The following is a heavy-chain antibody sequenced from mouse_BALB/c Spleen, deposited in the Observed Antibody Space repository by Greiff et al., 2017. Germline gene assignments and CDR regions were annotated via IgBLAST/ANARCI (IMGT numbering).Heavy chain of an antibody. CDR3: TRAVRYAMDY. Sequence: VQLQQSGAELVKPGASVKLSCKASGYTFTSYYMYWVKQRPGQGLEWIGEINPSNGGTNFNEKFKSKATLTVDKSSSTAYMQLSSLTSEDAAVYYCTRAVRYAMDYWGQGTSVTVSA. CDR2: INPSNGGT. V-gene: IGHV1S81*02. D-gene: IGHD2-14*01. CDR1: GYTFTSYY. J-gene: IGHJ4*01.